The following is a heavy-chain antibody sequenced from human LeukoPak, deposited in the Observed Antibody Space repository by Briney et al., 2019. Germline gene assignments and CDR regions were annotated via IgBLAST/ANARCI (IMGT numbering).Heavy chain of an antibody. CDR1: GFTFDDYA. CDR3: ARVLRYCSGGNCYSGGLGYMDV. Sequence: GGSLRLSCAASGFTFDDYAMHWVRQAPGKGLQWVSGISWNSGSIGYVDSVKGRFTISRDNAKNSLYLQMNSLRAEDTAVYYCARVLRYCSGGNCYSGGLGYMDVWGKGTTVTISS. V-gene: IGHV3-9*01. D-gene: IGHD2-15*01. CDR2: ISWNSGSI. J-gene: IGHJ6*03.